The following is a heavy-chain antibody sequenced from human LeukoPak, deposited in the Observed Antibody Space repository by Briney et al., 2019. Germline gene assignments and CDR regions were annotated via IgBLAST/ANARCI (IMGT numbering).Heavy chain of an antibody. V-gene: IGHV4-30-4*08. J-gene: IGHJ4*02. CDR3: ARDCSSTSCFCS. D-gene: IGHD2-2*01. CDR2: IYYSGST. Sequence: SQTLSLTCTVSGGSISSGDYYWSWIRQPPGKGLEWIGYIYYSGSTYYNPSLKSRVTISVDTSKNQFSLTLSSVTAADTAVYYCARDCSSTSCFCSWGQGTLVTVSS. CDR1: GGSISSGDYY.